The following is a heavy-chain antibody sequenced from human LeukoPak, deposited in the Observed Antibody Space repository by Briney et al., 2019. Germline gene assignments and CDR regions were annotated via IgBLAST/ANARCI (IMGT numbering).Heavy chain of an antibody. D-gene: IGHD2-2*01. CDR1: GFTFDDYA. CDR3: AKDIVVVPAAIDY. CDR2: ISWNSGST. Sequence: GGSLRLSCAASGFTFDDYAMHWVRQAPGKGLECVSGISWNSGSTGYADSVKGRFTISRDNAKNSLYLQMNSLRAEDTALYYCAKDIVVVPAAIDYWGQGTLVTVSS. J-gene: IGHJ4*02. V-gene: IGHV3-9*01.